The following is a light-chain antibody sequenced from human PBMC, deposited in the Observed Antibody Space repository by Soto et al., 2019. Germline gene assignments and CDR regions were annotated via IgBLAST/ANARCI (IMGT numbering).Light chain of an antibody. CDR3: QQFNNF. CDR1: QGISSA. J-gene: IGKJ4*01. Sequence: AIPLTQSPSSLSASVGDRVTITCRASQGISSALAWYQQKPGKAPKLLIYDASSLESGVPSRFSGSGSGTDFTLTISSLQPEDFATYYCQQFNNFFGGGTKVEIK. V-gene: IGKV1D-13*01. CDR2: DAS.